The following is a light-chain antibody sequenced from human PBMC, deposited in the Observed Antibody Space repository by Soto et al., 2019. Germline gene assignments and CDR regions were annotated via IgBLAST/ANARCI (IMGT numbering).Light chain of an antibody. V-gene: IGKV3-15*01. CDR2: SAS. CDR1: QSVRSN. CDR3: QQYNNWPRT. Sequence: RVVMRASATPSVSPGGRGTPSCRASQSVRSNLAWYHQKPGQAPRLLIYSASTRATGISARFSGSGSDTEFTLTISSLQSEDFAVYYCQQYNNWPRTFGQGTKVDI. J-gene: IGKJ1*01.